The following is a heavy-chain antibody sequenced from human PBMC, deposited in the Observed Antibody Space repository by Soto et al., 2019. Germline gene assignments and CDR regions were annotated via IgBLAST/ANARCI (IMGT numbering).Heavy chain of an antibody. J-gene: IGHJ4*02. CDR3: ARGAGYSYGYYFDY. CDR1: GFTFSSYA. D-gene: IGHD5-18*01. CDR2: TSGSGGST. V-gene: IGHV3-23*01. Sequence: GGSLRLSCAASGFTFSSYAMSWVRQAPGKGLEWVSGTSGSGGSTYYADSVKGRFTISRDNSKNTLYLQMNSLRAEDTAVYYCARGAGYSYGYYFDYWGQGALVTVSS.